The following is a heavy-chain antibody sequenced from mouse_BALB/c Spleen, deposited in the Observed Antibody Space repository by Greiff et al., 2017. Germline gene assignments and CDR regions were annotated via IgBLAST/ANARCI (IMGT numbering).Heavy chain of an antibody. Sequence: EVKLVESGGGLVQPGGSRKLSCAASGFTFSSFGMHWVRQAPEKGLEWVAYISSGSSTIYYADTVKGRFTISRDNPKNTLFLQMTSLRSEDTAMYYCARDGRDYYAMDYWGQGTSVTVSS. D-gene: IGHD1-1*01. V-gene: IGHV5-17*02. CDR1: GFTFSSFG. J-gene: IGHJ4*01. CDR3: ARDGRDYYAMDY. CDR2: ISSGSSTI.